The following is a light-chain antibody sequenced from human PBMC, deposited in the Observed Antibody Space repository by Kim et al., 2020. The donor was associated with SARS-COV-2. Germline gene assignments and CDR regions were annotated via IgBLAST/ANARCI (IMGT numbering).Light chain of an antibody. CDR3: QQYGSSPST. CDR2: GAS. J-gene: IGKJ2*01. CDR1: QSVGSSY. Sequence: EIVLTQSPGTLSLSPGERATLSCRASQSVGSSYLAWYQQKPGQAPRLLIYGASSRATGIPDRFGGSGSGTDFTLTISRLEPEDFAVYYCQQYGSSPSTFGQGTKLEIK. V-gene: IGKV3-20*01.